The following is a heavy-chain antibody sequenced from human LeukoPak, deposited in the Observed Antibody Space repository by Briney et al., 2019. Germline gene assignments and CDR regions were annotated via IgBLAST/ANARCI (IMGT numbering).Heavy chain of an antibody. CDR3: ARDRDGYNDGRVAFDI. V-gene: IGHV3-11*04. CDR1: GFTFSDYY. CDR2: ISSSGSTI. J-gene: IGHJ3*02. Sequence: GGSLRLSCAASGFTFSDYYMSWIRQAPGKGLEWVSYISSSGSTIYYADSVKGRFTISRDNAKNSLYLQMNSLRAEDTAVYYCARDRDGYNDGRVAFDIWGQGTMVTVSS. D-gene: IGHD5-24*01.